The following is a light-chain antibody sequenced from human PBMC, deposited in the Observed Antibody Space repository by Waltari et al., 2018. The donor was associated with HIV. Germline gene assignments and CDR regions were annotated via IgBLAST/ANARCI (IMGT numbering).Light chain of an antibody. CDR2: KDS. J-gene: IGLJ1*01. Sequence: SYELKQPPSVSVSPGETARITCSGEAFPKQYAFWYQQKPGQAPVLAIYKDSERPSDIPERFSASGSGTVVTLTISGVQAEDEADYYCQSADSSGTYVFGTGTRVTVL. CDR3: QSADSSGTYV. V-gene: IGLV3-25*03. CDR1: AFPKQY.